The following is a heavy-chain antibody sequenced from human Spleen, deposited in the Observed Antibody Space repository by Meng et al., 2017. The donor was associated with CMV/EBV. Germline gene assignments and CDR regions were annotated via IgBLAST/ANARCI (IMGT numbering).Heavy chain of an antibody. CDR1: GGSITTFY. D-gene: IGHD2-8*01. CDR3: ARGRSCINGICYDDHNFFGP. V-gene: IGHV4-59*01. J-gene: IGHJ5*02. CDR2: VYYTGST. Sequence: SETLSLTCTIPGGSITTFYWNWIRQPPGKGLEWIGNVYYTGSTNYNPSLKSRVTISLDTSKNQLSLKLNSLTSADTAVYFCARGRSCINGICYDDHNFFGPWGQGTLVTVSS.